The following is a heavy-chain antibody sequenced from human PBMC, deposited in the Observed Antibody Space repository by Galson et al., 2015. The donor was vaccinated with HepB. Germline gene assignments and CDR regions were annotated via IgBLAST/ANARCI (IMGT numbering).Heavy chain of an antibody. CDR1: GGTFSSYA. CDR3: ARGTQVATMYEVYYYYGMDV. Sequence: SVKVSCRASGGTFSSYAISWVRQAPGQGLEWMGGIIPIFGTANYAQKFQGRVTITADESTSTAYMELSSLRSEDTAVYYCARGTQVATMYEVYYYYGMDVWGQGTTVTVSS. CDR2: IIPIFGTA. D-gene: IGHD5-12*01. J-gene: IGHJ6*02. V-gene: IGHV1-69*13.